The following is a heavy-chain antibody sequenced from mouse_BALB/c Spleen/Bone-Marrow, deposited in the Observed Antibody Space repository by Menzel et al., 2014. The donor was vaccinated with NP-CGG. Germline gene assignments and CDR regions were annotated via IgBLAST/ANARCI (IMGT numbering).Heavy chain of an antibody. Sequence: GAELVKPGASVKLSCKASGYTFTSYYMYWVKQRPGQGLEWIGEINPSNGGTNFNEKFKSKATLTVDKSSSTAYVQLSSLTSEDSAVYYCTRSYYGNYFDVWGAGTTVTVSS. V-gene: IGHV1S81*02. CDR3: TRSYYGNYFDV. CDR2: INPSNGGT. CDR1: GYTFTSYY. D-gene: IGHD2-1*01. J-gene: IGHJ1*01.